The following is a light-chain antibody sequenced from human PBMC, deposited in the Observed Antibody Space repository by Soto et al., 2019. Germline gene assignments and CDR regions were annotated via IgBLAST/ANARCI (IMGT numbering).Light chain of an antibody. J-gene: IGKJ5*01. CDR1: QGISNY. CDR3: QLVNTYPMT. CDR2: AAS. V-gene: IGKV1-9*01. Sequence: DIHLTHSPTFLSLSLGDRVTITCRASQGISNYLVWYQQKPGKAPKLLIYAASTLQGGIPSRFSGGGSATEFTLTISSLQPEDFATYYCQLVNTYPMTFGQGTRLEIK.